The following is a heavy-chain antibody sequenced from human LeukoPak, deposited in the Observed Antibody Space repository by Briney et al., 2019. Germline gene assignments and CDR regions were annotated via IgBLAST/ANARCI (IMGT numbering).Heavy chain of an antibody. D-gene: IGHD1-26*01. J-gene: IGHJ4*02. CDR1: GFSLSSSGMC. Sequence: SGPALVKPTQTLTLTCTFSGFSLSSSGMCVSWIHQPPGKALEWLARIDWDDDKYYSTSLKTRLTISKDTSKNQVVLTMTNMDPVDTATYYCARILHSGRYLDYWGQGTLVTVSS. V-gene: IGHV2-70*11. CDR2: IDWDDDK. CDR3: ARILHSGRYLDY.